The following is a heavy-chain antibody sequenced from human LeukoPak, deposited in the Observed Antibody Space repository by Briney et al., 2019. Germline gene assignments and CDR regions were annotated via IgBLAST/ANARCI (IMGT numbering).Heavy chain of an antibody. CDR1: GFTFSDYY. Sequence: GGSLRLSCAASGFTFSDYYMSWIRQAPGKGLEWVSYISSSSSYTNYADSVKGRFTISRDNAKNSLYLQMNSLRAEDTAVYYCARGYSSSWYSEGGVCFDYWGQGTLVTVSS. CDR3: ARGYSSSWYSEGGVCFDY. D-gene: IGHD6-13*01. CDR2: ISSSSSYT. V-gene: IGHV3-11*06. J-gene: IGHJ4*02.